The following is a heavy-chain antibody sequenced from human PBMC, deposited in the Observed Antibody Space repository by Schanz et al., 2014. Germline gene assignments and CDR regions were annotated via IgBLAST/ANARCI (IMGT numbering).Heavy chain of an antibody. V-gene: IGHV3-23*01. CDR2: SSGSGGST. CDR3: ARAHGNNWYGKGLDY. Sequence: EVQLLDSGGGLVQPGGSLRLSCAASGFTFSTYAMSWVRQAPGKGLEWVSASSGSGGSTYYADSVKGRFTISRDNSKNTLYLQKNSLRADDTAVYFCARAHGNNWYGKGLDYWGQGTQVTVSS. D-gene: IGHD1-1*01. CDR1: GFTFSTYA. J-gene: IGHJ4*02.